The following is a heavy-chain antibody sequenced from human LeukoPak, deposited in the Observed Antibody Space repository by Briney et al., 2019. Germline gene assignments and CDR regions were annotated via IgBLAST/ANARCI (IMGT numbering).Heavy chain of an antibody. CDR3: ARRYCSSTSCYGDNYFDY. Sequence: GGSLKISCKGSGYSFTSYWIGWVRQMPGKGLEWMGIIYPGDSDARYSPSFQGQVTISADKSISTAYLQWSSLKASDTAMYYCARRYCSSTSCYGDNYFDYWGQGTLVTVSS. J-gene: IGHJ4*02. CDR1: GYSFTSYW. D-gene: IGHD2-2*01. CDR2: IYPGDSDA. V-gene: IGHV5-51*01.